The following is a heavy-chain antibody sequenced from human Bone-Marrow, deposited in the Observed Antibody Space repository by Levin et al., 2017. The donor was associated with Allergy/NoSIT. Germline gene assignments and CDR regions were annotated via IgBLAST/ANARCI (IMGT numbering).Heavy chain of an antibody. CDR3: AKDRKYYFES. CDR1: GFTFRSSA. J-gene: IGHJ4*02. Sequence: AGESLKISCVASGFTFRSSAMHWVRQAPGKGLEWVSFMSSDGSYKYYGDSVKGRFTISRDNSNNTLYLEMNSLRTEVTALYYCAKDRKYYFESWGQGTLVTVSS. CDR2: MSSDGSYK. V-gene: IGHV3-30*04.